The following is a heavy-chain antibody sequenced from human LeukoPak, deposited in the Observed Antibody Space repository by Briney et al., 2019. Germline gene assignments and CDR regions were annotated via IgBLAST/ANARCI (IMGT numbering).Heavy chain of an antibody. CDR2: ISSSSSYI. V-gene: IGHV3-21*01. CDR1: GFTVSSYS. J-gene: IGHJ5*02. D-gene: IGHD4-17*01. Sequence: KSGGSLRLSCAASGFTVSSYSMNWVRQAPGKGLEWVSSISSSSSYIYYADSVKGRFTISRDNAKNSLYLQMNSLRAEDTAVYYCARAPLSLNGYWFDPWGQGTLVTVSS. CDR3: ARAPLSLNGYWFDP.